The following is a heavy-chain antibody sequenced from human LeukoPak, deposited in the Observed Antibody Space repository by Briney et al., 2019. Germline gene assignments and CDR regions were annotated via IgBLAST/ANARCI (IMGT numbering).Heavy chain of an antibody. Sequence: GGSLSLSCEASGFTFSDYYMNWIRRAPGKGLEGVSYISSSGNTIYYADSVKGRLTISRDNAKNTLYLQMNSLRAEDTAVYYCARDDKTGGFDPWGQGTLVTVSS. V-gene: IGHV3-11*04. CDR3: ARDDKTGGFDP. D-gene: IGHD7-27*01. CDR1: GFTFSDYY. CDR2: ISSSGNTI. J-gene: IGHJ5*02.